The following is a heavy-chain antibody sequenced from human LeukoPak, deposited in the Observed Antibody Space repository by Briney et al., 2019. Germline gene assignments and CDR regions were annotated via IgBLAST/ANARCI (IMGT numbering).Heavy chain of an antibody. CDR1: GGSISSSY. CDR2: IYYSGSA. CDR3: ARQTGSGLFILP. J-gene: IGHJ4*02. Sequence: SETLSLTCTVSGGSISSSYWSWIRQPPGKGLEWIGYIYYSGSANYNPSLKSRVTISVDTSKNRFSLKLTSVTAADTAVYYCARQTGSGLFILPGGQGTLVTVSS. D-gene: IGHD3/OR15-3a*01. V-gene: IGHV4-59*08.